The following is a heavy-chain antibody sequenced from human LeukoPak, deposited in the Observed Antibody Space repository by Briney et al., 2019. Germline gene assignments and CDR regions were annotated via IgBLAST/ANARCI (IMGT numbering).Heavy chain of an antibody. D-gene: IGHD3-3*01. CDR1: GYTFTSYY. Sequence: ASVKVSCKASGYTFTSYYMHWVRQAPGQGLEWMGWISAYNGNTNYAQKLQGRVTMTTDTSTSTAYMELRSLRSDDTAVYYCARETYDFWSGYYGWFDPWGQGTLVTVSS. J-gene: IGHJ5*02. CDR3: ARETYDFWSGYYGWFDP. V-gene: IGHV1-18*04. CDR2: ISAYNGNT.